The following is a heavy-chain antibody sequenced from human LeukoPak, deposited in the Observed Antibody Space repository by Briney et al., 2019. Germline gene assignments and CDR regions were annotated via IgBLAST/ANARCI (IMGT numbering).Heavy chain of an antibody. Sequence: GGSLRLSCAASGFTFSSYAMHWVRQAPGKGLEWVAVISYDGSNKYYADSVKGRFTISRDNSKNTLYLQMNSLRAEDTAVYYCARSSYDGSGYYYPALDYWGQGTLVTVSS. CDR1: GFTFSSYA. CDR2: ISYDGSNK. D-gene: IGHD3-22*01. J-gene: IGHJ4*02. CDR3: ARSSYDGSGYYYPALDY. V-gene: IGHV3-30*01.